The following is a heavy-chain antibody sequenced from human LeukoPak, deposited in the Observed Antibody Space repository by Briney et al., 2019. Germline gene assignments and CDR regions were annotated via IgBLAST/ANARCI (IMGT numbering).Heavy chain of an antibody. CDR1: GFTFRTFG. D-gene: IGHD3-22*01. Sequence: PGGSLRLSCAASGFTFRTFGMHWVRQAPGKGLEWVAIIWNDGINKYCADSVKGRFTISRDNSKNTLYLQMNSLRAEDTAVYYCARDYYDSSGQLHAGAHAFDIWGQGTMVTVSS. CDR3: ARDYYDSSGQLHAGAHAFDI. V-gene: IGHV3-33*01. CDR2: IWNDGINK. J-gene: IGHJ3*02.